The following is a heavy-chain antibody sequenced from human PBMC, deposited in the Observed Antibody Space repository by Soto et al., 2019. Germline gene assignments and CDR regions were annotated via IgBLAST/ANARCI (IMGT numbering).Heavy chain of an antibody. Sequence: SETLSLTCTVSGGSISSGDYYWSWIRQPPGKGLQWIGQINHSGSANYNPSLKSRVTISVHTSSSQFSLELSSVTAADTAVYYCARTSRFDCWGQGTLVTVSS. J-gene: IGHJ4*02. D-gene: IGHD6-6*01. V-gene: IGHV4-39*07. CDR3: ARTSRFDC. CDR1: GGSISSGDYY. CDR2: INHSGSA.